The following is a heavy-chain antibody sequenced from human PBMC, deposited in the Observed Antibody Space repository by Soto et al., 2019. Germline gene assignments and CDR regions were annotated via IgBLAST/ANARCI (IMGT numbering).Heavy chain of an antibody. CDR1: GYTFTHYG. V-gene: IGHV1-18*01. Sequence: QVQLVQSGAEVKKPGASVKVSCKASGYTFTHYGINWVRQAPGQGLEWLGWVSAYNGERRYAQRVQARVIMTTDTSTTTAYIELRSLRSDDTAGYYISRGTSIPASGDYWGQGTLVTVSS. CDR2: VSAYNGER. CDR3: SRGTSIPASGDY. D-gene: IGHD6-6*01. J-gene: IGHJ4*01.